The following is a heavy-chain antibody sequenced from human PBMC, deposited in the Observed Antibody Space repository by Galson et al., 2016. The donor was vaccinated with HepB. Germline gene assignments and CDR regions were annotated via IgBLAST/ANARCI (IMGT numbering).Heavy chain of an antibody. CDR1: RFTFSNAW. V-gene: IGHV3-15*01. D-gene: IGHD3-3*01. J-gene: IGHJ3*02. Sequence: LRLSCAASRFTFSNAWMSWVRQAPGKGLEWVGRIKSKPDGGTTDYAAPVKGRFTISRDDSKNTLYLQMNSLKTEDTAVYYCTTRIFWSGYPDAFDIWGQGTMVTVSS. CDR2: IKSKPDGGTT. CDR3: TTRIFWSGYPDAFDI.